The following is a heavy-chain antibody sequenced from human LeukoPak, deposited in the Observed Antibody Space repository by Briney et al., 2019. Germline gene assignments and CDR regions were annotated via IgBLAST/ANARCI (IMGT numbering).Heavy chain of an antibody. CDR3: ATTVEATSQSFY. V-gene: IGHV3-74*01. CDR1: GLTFSHYW. D-gene: IGHD4-23*01. J-gene: IGHJ4*02. CDR2: VTGDGTNT. Sequence: GGSLRLSCAASGLTFSHYWMHWVRQAPGKGLVWVSHVTGDGTNTRYADSVKGRFTISRDNAKNTVYLQMNSLRAEDTAVYYCATTVEATSQSFYWGQGTLVSVSP.